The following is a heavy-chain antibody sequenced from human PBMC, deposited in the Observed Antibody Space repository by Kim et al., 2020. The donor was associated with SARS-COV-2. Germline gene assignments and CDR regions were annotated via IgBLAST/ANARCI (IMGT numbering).Heavy chain of an antibody. CDR2: IIPIFGTA. Sequence: SVKVSCKASGGTFSSYAISWVRQAPGQGLEWMGGIIPIFGTANYAQKFQGRVTITADESTSTAYMELSSLRSEDTAVYYCARWRPERDRYYYYYYGMDVWGQGTTVTVSS. CDR3: ARWRPERDRYYYYYYGMDV. D-gene: IGHD3-3*01. CDR1: GGTFSSYA. V-gene: IGHV1-69*13. J-gene: IGHJ6*02.